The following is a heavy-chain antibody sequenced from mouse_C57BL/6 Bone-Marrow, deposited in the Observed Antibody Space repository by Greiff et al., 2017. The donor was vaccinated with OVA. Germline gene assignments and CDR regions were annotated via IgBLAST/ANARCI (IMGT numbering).Heavy chain of an antibody. Sequence: EVQLVESGPGLVKPSQSLSLTCSVTGYSIPSGYYWNWIRQFPGNKLEWMGYISYDGSNNYNPSLKNRISITRDTSKNQFFLKLNSVTTEDTATYYCAMTGTAWFAYWGQGTLVTVSA. CDR1: GYSIPSGYY. CDR3: AMTGTAWFAY. D-gene: IGHD4-1*01. J-gene: IGHJ3*01. V-gene: IGHV3-6*01. CDR2: ISYDGSN.